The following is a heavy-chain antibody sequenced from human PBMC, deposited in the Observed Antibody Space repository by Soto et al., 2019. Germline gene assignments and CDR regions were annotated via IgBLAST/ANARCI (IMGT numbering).Heavy chain of an antibody. CDR1: GYTFTGYV. D-gene: IGHD6-19*01. J-gene: IGHJ6*02. CDR2: INPNSGGT. V-gene: IGHV1-2*02. Sequence: ASVKVSCKASGYTFTGYVMHWVRQAPGQGIEWMGWINPNSGGTNYAQKFQGRVTMTRDTSISTAYMELSRLRSDDTAVYYCARKGAVAGSARYYYYGMDVWGQGTTVTVSS. CDR3: ARKGAVAGSARYYYYGMDV.